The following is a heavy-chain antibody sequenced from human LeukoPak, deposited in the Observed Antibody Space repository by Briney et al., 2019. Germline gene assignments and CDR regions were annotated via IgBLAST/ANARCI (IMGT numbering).Heavy chain of an antibody. D-gene: IGHD3-22*01. V-gene: IGHV5-51*01. J-gene: IGHJ3*02. CDR2: IYPGDSDT. CDR1: GYSFPNYW. CDR3: AALTYYYDSSGYDAFDI. Sequence: ESLKISCKGSGYSFPNYWIGWVRQMPGKGLEWMGIIYPGDSDTRYSPSFQGQVTISVDKSISTAYLQWNSLKASDTAMYYCAALTYYYDSSGYDAFDIWGQGTMVTVSS.